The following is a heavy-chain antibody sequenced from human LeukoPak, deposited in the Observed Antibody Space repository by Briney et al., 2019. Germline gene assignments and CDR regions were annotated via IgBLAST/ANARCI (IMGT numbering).Heavy chain of an antibody. J-gene: IGHJ5*02. CDR1: GFTFSSYS. CDR2: ISSSSSYI. Sequence: GGSLRLSCAASGFTFSSYSMNWVRQAPGKGLEWVSSISSSSSYIYYADSVKGRFTISRDNAKNSLYLQMNSLRAEDTAVYYCASDGSYDYVWGSYRHNWFDPWGQGTLDPVSS. CDR3: ASDGSYDYVWGSYRHNWFDP. D-gene: IGHD3-16*02. V-gene: IGHV3-21*01.